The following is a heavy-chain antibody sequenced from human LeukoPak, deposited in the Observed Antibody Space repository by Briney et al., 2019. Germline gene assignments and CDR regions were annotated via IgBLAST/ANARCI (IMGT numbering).Heavy chain of an antibody. Sequence: GGSLRLSCVGSGFTFRSHAMSWVRQAPEKGLEFVSGIYENGGTTYYADSVKGRFTISRDNSKNTLYLQMNSLRAEDTAVYYCAAGGGLRYFENWGQGTLVTVSS. CDR1: GFTFRSHA. J-gene: IGHJ4*02. V-gene: IGHV3-23*01. CDR2: IYENGGTT. D-gene: IGHD3-9*01. CDR3: AAGGGLRYFEN.